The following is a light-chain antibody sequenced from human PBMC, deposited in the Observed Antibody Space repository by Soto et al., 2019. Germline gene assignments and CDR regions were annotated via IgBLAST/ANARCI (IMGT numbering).Light chain of an antibody. CDR3: AAWDDSLSGLV. CDR2: RNN. CDR1: SSNIGSNY. V-gene: IGLV1-47*01. J-gene: IGLJ3*02. Sequence: QSVLTQPPSASGTPGQRVTISCSGSSSNIGSNYVYWYQQLPGTAPKLLIYRNNQRPSGVPDRFSGSKSGTSASLAIGGLRSEDEDDYYCAAWDDSLSGLVFGGGTKLTVL.